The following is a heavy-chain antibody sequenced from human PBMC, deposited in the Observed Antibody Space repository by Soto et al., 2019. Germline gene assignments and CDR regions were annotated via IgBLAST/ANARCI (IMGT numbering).Heavy chain of an antibody. CDR2: ISYDGSNK. CDR3: AREPAREITYYYYGIDV. CDR1: VFTFSSYV. V-gene: IGHV3-30-3*01. Sequence: PGGSLRLSCEASVFTFSSYVMHWVRQAPGKGLEWVALISYDGSNKYYADSVKGRFTISRDNSKKTLYLQMNSLRTEDTAVYSCAREPAREITYYYYGIDVWGQGTSVTVSS. J-gene: IGHJ6*02. D-gene: IGHD3-16*01.